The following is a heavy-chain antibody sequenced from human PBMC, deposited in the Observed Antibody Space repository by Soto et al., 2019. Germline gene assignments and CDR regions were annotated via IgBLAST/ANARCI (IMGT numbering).Heavy chain of an antibody. CDR2: INAGNGNT. CDR3: ARVALDYDFWSGYSTLDY. Sequence: QVQLVQSGAEVKKPGASVKVSCKASGYTFTSYAMHWVRQAPGQRLEWMGWINAGNGNTKYSQKFQGRVTITRDTSARTAYMELSSLRSEDTAVYYCARVALDYDFWSGYSTLDYWGQGTLVTVSS. CDR1: GYTFTSYA. D-gene: IGHD3-3*01. V-gene: IGHV1-3*01. J-gene: IGHJ4*02.